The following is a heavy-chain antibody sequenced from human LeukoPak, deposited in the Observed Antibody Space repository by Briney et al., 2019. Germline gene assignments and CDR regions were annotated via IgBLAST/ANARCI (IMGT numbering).Heavy chain of an antibody. D-gene: IGHD4-17*01. J-gene: IGHJ4*02. CDR1: GFSFDDYY. V-gene: IGHV4-34*01. CDR2: INHSGYT. Sequence: PSETLSLTCAVSGFSFDDYYWTWVRQTPGKGLEWIGEINHSGYTNDSPSLKSRVTLSIDTSRKQFSLNLRSVTVADAGFYFCPIMTTDHDYWGQGTLVTVSS. CDR3: PIMTTDHDY.